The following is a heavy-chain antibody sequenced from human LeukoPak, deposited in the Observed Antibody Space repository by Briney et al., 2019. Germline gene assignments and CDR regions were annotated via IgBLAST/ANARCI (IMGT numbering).Heavy chain of an antibody. J-gene: IGHJ6*02. CDR2: ISSNGGTT. V-gene: IGHV3-64D*09. Sequence: SGGSLRLSCSASGFTPSYYAMHWVRQAPGKGLEYVSAISSNGGTTYYADSVKGRFTISRDKSKKTLYLQMSSLRADDMAVYYCVKGMKEDYYYYGMDVWGQGTTVTVSS. CDR1: GFTPSYYA. CDR3: VKGMKEDYYYYGMDV.